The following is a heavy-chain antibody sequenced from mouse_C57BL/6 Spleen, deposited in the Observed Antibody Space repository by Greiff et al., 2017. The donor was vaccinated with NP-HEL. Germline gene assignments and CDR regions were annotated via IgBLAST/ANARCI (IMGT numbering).Heavy chain of an antibody. CDR2: ISSGSSTT. J-gene: IGHJ4*01. V-gene: IGHV5-17*01. D-gene: IGHD2-2*01. CDR3: ARCCGLVTWMDY. Sequence: EVKLVESGGGLVKPGGSLKLSCEASGYTFSDYGMHWVSQAPGKGLEWVAEISSGSSTTNYTETVKGRATITGDKSKSTLYLQITSLTSEDSAVYYCARCCGLVTWMDYWGQGTSVTVSS. CDR1: GYTFSDYG.